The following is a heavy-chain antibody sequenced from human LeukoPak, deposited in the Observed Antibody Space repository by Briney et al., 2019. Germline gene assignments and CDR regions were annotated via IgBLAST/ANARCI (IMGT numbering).Heavy chain of an antibody. J-gene: IGHJ4*02. CDR2: IYYNGNT. CDR3: ARAPWCGGDCPYYFDY. Sequence: SETLSLTCSVSDGSINSYYWNWIRRPPGKGLEWIGYIYYNGNTNYSPSLKSRVTMSVDTSKNLFSLKVSSVTAADTAVYYCARAPWCGGDCPYYFDYWGQGTLVTVSS. D-gene: IGHD2-21*02. CDR1: DGSINSYY. V-gene: IGHV4-59*01.